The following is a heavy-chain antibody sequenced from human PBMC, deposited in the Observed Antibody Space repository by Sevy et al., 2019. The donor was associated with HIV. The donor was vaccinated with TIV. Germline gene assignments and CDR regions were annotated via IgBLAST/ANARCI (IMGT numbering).Heavy chain of an antibody. V-gene: IGHV3-33*01. CDR3: ARGRAYYYDSSGKGYFDY. D-gene: IGHD3-22*01. Sequence: GGSLRLSCAASGFTFSSYGMHWVRQAPGKGLERVAVIWYDGSNKYYADSVKGRFTISRDNSKNTLYLQMNSLRAEDTAVYYCARGRAYYYDSSGKGYFDYWGQGTLVTVSS. CDR2: IWYDGSNK. J-gene: IGHJ4*02. CDR1: GFTFSSYG.